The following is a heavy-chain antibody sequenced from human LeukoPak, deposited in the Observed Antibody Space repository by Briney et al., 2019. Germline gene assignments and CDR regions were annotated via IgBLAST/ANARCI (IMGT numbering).Heavy chain of an antibody. CDR2: IYYSGST. D-gene: IGHD1-26*01. Sequence: PSETLSLTCTVSVGSISSSSYYWGWIRQPPGKGLGWIGSIYYSGSTYYNPSLKSRDTITVDTSKNQFSLKLSSVTAADTAVYYCARQGVGATEIDYWGQGTLVTVSS. V-gene: IGHV4-39*01. J-gene: IGHJ4*02. CDR1: VGSISSSSYY. CDR3: ARQGVGATEIDY.